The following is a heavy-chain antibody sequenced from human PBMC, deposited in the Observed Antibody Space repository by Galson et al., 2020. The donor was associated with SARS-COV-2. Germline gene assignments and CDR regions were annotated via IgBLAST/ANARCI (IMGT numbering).Heavy chain of an antibody. V-gene: IGHV3-53*01. CDR2: IYSGGPT. CDR1: GFTVSSNY. D-gene: IGHD3-3*01. J-gene: IGHJ4*02. CDR3: ARGKDGYNLVYFGGHFAY. Sequence: GGYLRLSCAASGFTVSSNYMSWVRQAPGKGLEWVSIIYSGGPTYYADSVKSRFTISRDNSENTLYLQMNSLRAVDTAVYYCARGKDGYNLVYFGGHFAYCGTGILVTVSS.